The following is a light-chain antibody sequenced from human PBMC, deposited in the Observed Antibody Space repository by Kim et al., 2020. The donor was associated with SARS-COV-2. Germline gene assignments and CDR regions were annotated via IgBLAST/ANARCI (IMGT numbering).Light chain of an antibody. CDR2: LYGDGRH. Sequence: ASVKRTYTRSNGHSTYAIAWYQQQPDKSPRYLMKLYGDGRHVKGDGIPDRLSGSSSGPQRYLTISSLQSEDEADYYCQTWGSGTVVFGGGTQLTVL. CDR1: NGHSTYA. CDR3: QTWGSGTVV. V-gene: IGLV4-69*01. J-gene: IGLJ2*01.